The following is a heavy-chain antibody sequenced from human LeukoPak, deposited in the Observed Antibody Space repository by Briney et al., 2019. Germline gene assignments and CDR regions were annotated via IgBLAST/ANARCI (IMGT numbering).Heavy chain of an antibody. CDR1: GFTFSSYA. Sequence: PGGSLRLSCAASGFTFSSYAMSWVRQAPGKGLEWVPAISGSGGSTYYADSVKGRFTISRDNSRNTLYLQMNSLRAEDTAVYYCVKHSGSVYGNSDYWGQGTLVTVSS. V-gene: IGHV3-23*01. CDR2: ISGSGGST. J-gene: IGHJ4*02. D-gene: IGHD1-1*01. CDR3: VKHSGSVYGNSDY.